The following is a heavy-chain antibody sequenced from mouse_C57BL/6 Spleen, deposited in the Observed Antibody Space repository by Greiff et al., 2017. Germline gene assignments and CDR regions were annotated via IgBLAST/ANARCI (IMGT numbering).Heavy chain of an antibody. J-gene: IGHJ2*01. Sequence: QVQLQQPGAELVKPGASVKLSCKASGYTFTSYWMQWVKQRPGQGLEWIGEIDPSDSYTTYNQKFKGKATLTVDTSSSTAYMQLSSLTSEDSAVYYCARGDYYGSSYRYYFDYWGQGTTLTVSS. V-gene: IGHV1-50*01. CDR1: GYTFTSYW. D-gene: IGHD1-1*01. CDR2: IDPSDSYT. CDR3: ARGDYYGSSYRYYFDY.